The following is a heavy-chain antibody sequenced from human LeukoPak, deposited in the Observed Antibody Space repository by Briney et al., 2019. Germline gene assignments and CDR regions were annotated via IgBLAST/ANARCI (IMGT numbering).Heavy chain of an antibody. CDR2: IKQDGSEK. CDR1: GFTFSNYW. D-gene: IGHD6-19*01. J-gene: IGHJ1*01. V-gene: IGHV3-7*03. Sequence: PGGSLRLSCAASGFTFSNYWMNWVRQAPGKGLEWVANIKQDGSEKYYVESVKGRFTISRDNAKNSLYLQMNSLRAEDTAVYYCAKDTVAGTEGYFQHWGQGTLVTVSS. CDR3: AKDTVAGTEGYFQH.